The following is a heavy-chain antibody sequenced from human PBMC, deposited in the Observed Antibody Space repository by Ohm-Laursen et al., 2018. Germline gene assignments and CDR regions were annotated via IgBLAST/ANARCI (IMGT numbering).Heavy chain of an antibody. CDR1: GGSISSYY. V-gene: IGHV4-59*01. J-gene: IGHJ4*02. CDR2: IYYSGST. Sequence: SQTLSLTCIVSGGSISSYYWSWIRQPPGKGLEWIGYIYYSGSTNYNPSLKSRVTMSLDTSKNQFSLKLSSVTAADTAVYYCARDYYGSGHFDYWGQGTLVTVSS. CDR3: ARDYYGSGHFDY. D-gene: IGHD3-10*01.